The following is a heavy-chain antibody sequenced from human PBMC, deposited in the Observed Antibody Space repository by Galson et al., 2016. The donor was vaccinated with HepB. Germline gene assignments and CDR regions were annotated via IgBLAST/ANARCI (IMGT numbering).Heavy chain of an antibody. D-gene: IGHD1-26*01. CDR3: VHIVHSGSYYYFAY. J-gene: IGHJ4*02. CDR2: IYWNDDK. V-gene: IGHV2-5*01. Sequence: PALVKPTQTLTLTCTFSGFSLSSSGVGVGWIRQSPGKALEWLALIYWNDDKRYSPSLKSRLTITKDTYKNRVVLTMTNMDPVDTATYYCVHIVHSGSYYYFAYWGQGTLVTVAS. CDR1: GFSLSSSGVG.